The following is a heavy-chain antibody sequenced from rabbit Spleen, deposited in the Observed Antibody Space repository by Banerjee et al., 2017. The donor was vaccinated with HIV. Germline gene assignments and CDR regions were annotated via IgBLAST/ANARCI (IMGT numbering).Heavy chain of an antibody. Sequence: QEQLVESGGGLVQPGGSLKLSCKASGFDFSSYGVSWVRQAPGKGPEWIAYIDPVFGNTYYANWVNDRFTLSKTSSTAVTLQMTSLTVADTATYFCARENSGYGVTRLDLLGQGTLVTVS. D-gene: IGHD3-1*01. J-gene: IGHJ3*01. CDR1: GFDFSSYG. CDR3: ARENSGYGVTRLDL. V-gene: IGHV1S47*01. CDR2: IDPVFGNT.